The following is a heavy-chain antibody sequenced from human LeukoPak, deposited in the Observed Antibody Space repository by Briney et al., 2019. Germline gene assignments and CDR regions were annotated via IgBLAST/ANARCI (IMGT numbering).Heavy chain of an antibody. D-gene: IGHD6-19*01. V-gene: IGHV1-24*01. CDR3: ATVHSSGWSGFGY. Sequence: ASVKVSCKVSGYTLTELSMHWVRQAPGKGLEWMGGFDPEDGETIYAQKFQGRVTMTEGTSTDTAYMELSSLRSEDTAVYYCATVHSSGWSGFGYWGQGTLVTVSS. J-gene: IGHJ4*02. CDR2: FDPEDGET. CDR1: GYTLTELS.